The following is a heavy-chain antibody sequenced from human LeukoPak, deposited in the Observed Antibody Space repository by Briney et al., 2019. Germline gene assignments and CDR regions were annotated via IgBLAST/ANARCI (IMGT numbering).Heavy chain of an antibody. CDR3: ARDGSRGYAFDY. D-gene: IGHD1-26*01. CDR1: GGSFSGYY. CDR2: IYHSGST. Sequence: SETLSLTCAVYGGSFSGYYWSWIRQPPGKGLEWIGSIYHSGSTYYNPSLKSRVTISVDTSKNQFSLKLSSVTAADTAVYYCARDGSRGYAFDYWRQGTLVTVSS. V-gene: IGHV4-34*01. J-gene: IGHJ4*02.